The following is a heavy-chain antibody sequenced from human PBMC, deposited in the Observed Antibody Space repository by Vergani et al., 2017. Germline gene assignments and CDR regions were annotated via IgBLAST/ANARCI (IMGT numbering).Heavy chain of an antibody. CDR3: ARVPRYNWNEVLGWFDP. CDR2: IYYSGST. CDR1: GGSISSGGYY. D-gene: IGHD1-20*01. J-gene: IGHJ5*02. V-gene: IGHV4-31*03. Sequence: QVQLQESGPGLVKPSQTLSLTCTVSGGSISSGGYYWSWIRQHPGKGLEWIGYIYYSGSTYYNPSPKSRVTISVDTSKNQFSLKLSSVTAADTAVYYCARVPRYNWNEVLGWFDPWGQGTLVTVSS.